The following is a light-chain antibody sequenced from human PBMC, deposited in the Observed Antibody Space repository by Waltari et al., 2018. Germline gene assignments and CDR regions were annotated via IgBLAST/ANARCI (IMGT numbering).Light chain of an antibody. CDR3: QQRRNWPLT. V-gene: IGKV1-5*03. Sequence: DIQMTQSPSTLSASVGDRVTITCRASQSISNWLAWYQQKPGKAPKLLIYKASTLESGVPSRFSGSGSGTEFTLTISSLEPEDFAVYYCQQRRNWPLTFGGGTKVEIK. J-gene: IGKJ4*01. CDR2: KAS. CDR1: QSISNW.